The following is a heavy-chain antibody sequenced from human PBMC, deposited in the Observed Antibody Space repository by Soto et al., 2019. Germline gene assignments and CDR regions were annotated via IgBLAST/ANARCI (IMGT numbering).Heavy chain of an antibody. CDR3: ARGWMDF. CDR2: VYGGGNT. CDR1: GFSVSSYY. D-gene: IGHD2-15*01. J-gene: IGHJ6*02. V-gene: IGHV3-53*01. Sequence: EVQVVESGGGLMQPGGSLRLSCVASGFSVSSYYMSWVRQAPGKGLEWVSLVYGGGNTNYADSVKGRFTISRDNSKNTVFLQMNSLGVDDTAVYYCARGWMDFWGQGTTVTVSS.